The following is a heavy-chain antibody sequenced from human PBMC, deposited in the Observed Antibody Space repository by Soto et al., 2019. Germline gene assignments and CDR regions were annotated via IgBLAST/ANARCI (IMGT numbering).Heavy chain of an antibody. Sequence: ASVKVSCKASGYTFTSYAMHWERQAPGQRLEWMGWINAGNGNTKYSQKFQGRVTITRDTSASTAYMELSSLRSEDTAVYYCARDEYGSGSYYNVDYWGQGTMVTVSS. CDR2: INAGNGNT. J-gene: IGHJ4*02. CDR3: ARDEYGSGSYYNVDY. V-gene: IGHV1-3*01. D-gene: IGHD3-10*01. CDR1: GYTFTSYA.